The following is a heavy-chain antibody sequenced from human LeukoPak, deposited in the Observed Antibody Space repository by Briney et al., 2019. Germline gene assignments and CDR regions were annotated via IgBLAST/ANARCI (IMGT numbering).Heavy chain of an antibody. V-gene: IGHV4-31*03. CDR1: GGSISSGGYH. Sequence: SQTLSLTCTVSGGSISSGGYHWSWIRQHPGKGLEWIGYIYYSGSTYYNPSLKSRVTISVDTSKNQFSLKLSSVTAADTAVYYCVRVYYGDEEYFQHWGQGTLVTVSS. J-gene: IGHJ1*01. D-gene: IGHD4-17*01. CDR3: VRVYYGDEEYFQH. CDR2: IYYSGST.